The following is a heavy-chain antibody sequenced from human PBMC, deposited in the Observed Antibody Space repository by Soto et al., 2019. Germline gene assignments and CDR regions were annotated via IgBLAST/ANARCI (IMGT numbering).Heavy chain of an antibody. CDR3: ARGSVETVDSSGHYEY. Sequence: SETLSLTCTVTGDSVISYYWSWMRQPPGKGLECMGYVYYSGGTNYNPSLKSPVTISVDTSKSQFSLKLTPVTAADTAVYYCARGSVETVDSSGHYEYWGQGTPVTVSS. CDR2: VYYSGGT. CDR1: GDSVISYY. J-gene: IGHJ4*02. D-gene: IGHD3-22*01. V-gene: IGHV4-59*02.